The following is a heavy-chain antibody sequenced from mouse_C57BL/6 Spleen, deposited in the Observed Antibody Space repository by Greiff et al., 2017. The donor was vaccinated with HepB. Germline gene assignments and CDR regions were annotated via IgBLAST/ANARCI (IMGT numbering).Heavy chain of an antibody. D-gene: IGHD2-4*01. CDR1: GYTFTSYW. CDR3: ARGGLSTMITTVFAY. J-gene: IGHJ3*01. V-gene: IGHV1-55*01. CDR2: IYPGSGST. Sequence: QVQLQQPGAELVKPGASVKMSCKASGYTFTSYWITWVKQRPGQGLEWIGDIYPGSGSTNYNEKFKSKAALTVDTSSSTAYMQLSSLTSEDSAVYYCARGGLSTMITTVFAYWGQGTLVTVSA.